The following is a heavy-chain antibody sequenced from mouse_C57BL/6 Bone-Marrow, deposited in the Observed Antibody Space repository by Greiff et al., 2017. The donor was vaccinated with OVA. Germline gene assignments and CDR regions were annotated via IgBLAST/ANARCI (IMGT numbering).Heavy chain of an antibody. Sequence: QVQLQQSGPELVKPGASVKISCKASGYAFSSSWMNWVKQRPGKGLEWIGRIYPGDGDTNYNGKFKGKATLTADKSASTAYMQLSSLTSEDSAVYFCANYYGSSYGPYFDYWGQGTTLTVSS. CDR2: IYPGDGDT. CDR3: ANYYGSSYGPYFDY. J-gene: IGHJ2*01. V-gene: IGHV1-82*01. CDR1: GYAFSSSW. D-gene: IGHD1-1*01.